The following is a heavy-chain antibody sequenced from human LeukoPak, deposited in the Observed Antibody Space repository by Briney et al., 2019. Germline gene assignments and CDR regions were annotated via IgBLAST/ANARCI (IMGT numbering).Heavy chain of an antibody. D-gene: IGHD2-2*02. CDR1: GGSISSGGYY. V-gene: IGHV4-31*03. CDR3: ARSGGGAVVVPAAILFGFDP. CDR2: IYYSGST. Sequence: SETLSLTCTVSGGSISSGGYYWSWIRQHPGKGLEWLGYIYYSGSTYYNPSLKSRVTISVDTSKNQFSLKLSSVTAADTAVYYCARSGGGAVVVPAAILFGFDPWGQGTLVTVSS. J-gene: IGHJ5*02.